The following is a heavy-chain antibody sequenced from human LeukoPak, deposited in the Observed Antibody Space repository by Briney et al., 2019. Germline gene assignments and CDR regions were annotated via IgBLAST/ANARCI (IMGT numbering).Heavy chain of an antibody. Sequence: SETLSLTCAVYGGSFSGYYWSWIRQPPGKGLEWIGEINHSGSTNYNPSLKSRVTISVDTSKNQFSLKLSSVTAADTAEYYCARRRLEILWGSYRYPPYHFDYWGQGTLVTVSS. D-gene: IGHD3-16*02. V-gene: IGHV4-34*01. CDR1: GGSFSGYY. CDR3: ARRRLEILWGSYRYPPYHFDY. J-gene: IGHJ4*02. CDR2: INHSGST.